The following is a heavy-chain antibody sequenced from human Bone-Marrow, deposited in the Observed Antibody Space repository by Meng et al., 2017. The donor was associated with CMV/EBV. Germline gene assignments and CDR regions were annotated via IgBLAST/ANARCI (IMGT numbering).Heavy chain of an antibody. D-gene: IGHD2-2*01. V-gene: IGHV3-74*01. CDR1: GFTSSRYW. CDR3: AGEDIVVVPDAIRHYSYYGMDV. Sequence: GGSRRLSCAAAGFTSSRYWMHWVRQAPGKGLVWVSRINSDGSSTSYADSVKGRFTIYRDNAKNTLYMQMNSLRAEDTAVYYCAGEDIVVVPDAIRHYSYYGMDVWGQGTTVTVSS. CDR2: INSDGSST. J-gene: IGHJ6*02.